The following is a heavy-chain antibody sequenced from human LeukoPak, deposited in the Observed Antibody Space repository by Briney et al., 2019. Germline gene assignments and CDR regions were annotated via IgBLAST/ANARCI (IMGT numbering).Heavy chain of an antibody. CDR1: GFTFSSYA. CDR3: ARLGYCSSTSCHRAFDY. Sequence: PGRSLRLSCAASGFTFSSYATHWVRQAPGKGLEWMAVISYDGSNKYYADPVKGRFTISRDNSKNTLYLQMNSLRAEDTAVYYCARLGYCSSTSCHRAFDYWGQGTLVTVSS. CDR2: ISYDGSNK. D-gene: IGHD2-2*01. J-gene: IGHJ4*02. V-gene: IGHV3-30*04.